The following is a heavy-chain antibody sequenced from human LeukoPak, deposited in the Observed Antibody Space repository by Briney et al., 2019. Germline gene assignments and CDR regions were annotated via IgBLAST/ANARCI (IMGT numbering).Heavy chain of an antibody. CDR2: IKQDGSEK. V-gene: IGHV3-7*01. Sequence: GGSLRLSCAASGFTFSSYWMSWVRQAPGKGLEWVANIKQDGSEKYYVGSVKGRFTISRDNAKNSLYLQMNSLRAEDTAVYYCAREGGSGYEGDAFDIWGQGTMVTVSS. J-gene: IGHJ3*02. D-gene: IGHD5-12*01. CDR1: GFTFSSYW. CDR3: AREGGSGYEGDAFDI.